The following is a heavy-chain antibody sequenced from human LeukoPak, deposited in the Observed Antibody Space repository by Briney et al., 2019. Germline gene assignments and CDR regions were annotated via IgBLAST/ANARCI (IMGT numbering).Heavy chain of an antibody. J-gene: IGHJ4*02. D-gene: IGHD6-13*01. CDR3: ASGRQLGY. CDR2: IKEDGSEK. V-gene: IGHV3-7*01. Sequence: GGSLRLSCAASGYTFSNYWMSWVRQAPGKGLEWVANIKEDGSEKYYVDSVKGRFTISRDNARNSLYLQMNSLRAEDTAVYYCASGRQLGYWGQGTLVTVSS. CDR1: GYTFSNYW.